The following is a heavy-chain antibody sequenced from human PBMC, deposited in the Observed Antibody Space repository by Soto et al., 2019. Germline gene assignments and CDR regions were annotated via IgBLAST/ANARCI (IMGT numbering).Heavy chain of an antibody. CDR3: ARSITGYSYADS. J-gene: IGHJ4*02. CDR2: INSDGSST. CDR1: GFTFSSYW. Sequence: EVQLVESGGGLVQPGGSLRLSCAASGFTFSSYWMHCVRQAPGKGLVWVSRINSDGSSTVYADSVEGRFTISRDNAKNTLYLQMNSLRAEDTAVYYCARSITGYSYADSWGQGTLVTVSS. V-gene: IGHV3-74*01. D-gene: IGHD5-18*01.